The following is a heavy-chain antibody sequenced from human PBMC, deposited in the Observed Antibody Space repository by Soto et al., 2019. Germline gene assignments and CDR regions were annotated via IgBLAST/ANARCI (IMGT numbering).Heavy chain of an antibody. V-gene: IGHV5-51*01. CDR1: GYSFTNYW. CDR2: IYPEDSET. Sequence: PGESLKIACKGSGYSFTNYWIGWVRQMPGKDLEWIGIIYPEDSETRYSPSFQGLVTISVDKSISTAYLQWNSLQASDTAMYYCARQMRHYYDSSGYPADYWGQGTLVTVSS. CDR3: ARQMRHYYDSSGYPADY. J-gene: IGHJ4*02. D-gene: IGHD3-22*01.